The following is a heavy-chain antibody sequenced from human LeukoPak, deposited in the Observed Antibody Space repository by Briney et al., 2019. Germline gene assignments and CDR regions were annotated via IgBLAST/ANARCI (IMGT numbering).Heavy chain of an antibody. D-gene: IGHD4-17*01. V-gene: IGHV3-30*18. Sequence: GGSLRLSCTASGFTFSSYGMHWVRQAPGKGLEWVAVISYDGSNKYYADSVKGRFTISRDNSKNTLYLQMNSLRAEDTAVYYCAKEVLGVRESNDYGDLFDYWGQGTLVTVSS. CDR2: ISYDGSNK. J-gene: IGHJ4*02. CDR1: GFTFSSYG. CDR3: AKEVLGVRESNDYGDLFDY.